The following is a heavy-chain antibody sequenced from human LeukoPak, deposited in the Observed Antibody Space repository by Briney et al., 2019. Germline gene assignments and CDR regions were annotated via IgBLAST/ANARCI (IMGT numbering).Heavy chain of an antibody. D-gene: IGHD4-11*01. CDR1: GYTFTSYD. Sequence: GASVKVSCKASGYTFTSYDINWVRQATGQGLEWMGWMNPNSGNTGYAQKFQGRVTMTRDTSTSTVYMELSSLRSEDTAVYYCASNVRSNYASTFYYYYMDVWGKGTTVTVSS. V-gene: IGHV1-8*01. CDR2: MNPNSGNT. J-gene: IGHJ6*03. CDR3: ASNVRSNYASTFYYYYMDV.